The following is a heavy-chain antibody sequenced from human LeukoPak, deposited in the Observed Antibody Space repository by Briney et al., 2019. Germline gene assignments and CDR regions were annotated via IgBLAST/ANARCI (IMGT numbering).Heavy chain of an antibody. CDR2: ISSSSSYI. V-gene: IGHV3-21*01. Sequence: GGSPRLSCAASGFTFSSYSMNWVRQAPGKGLEWASSISSSSSYIYYADSVKGRFTISRDNAKNSLYLQMNSLRAEDTAVYYCASENYYDSSGYYYWGQGTLVTVSS. CDR3: ASENYYDSSGYYY. D-gene: IGHD3-22*01. J-gene: IGHJ4*02. CDR1: GFTFSSYS.